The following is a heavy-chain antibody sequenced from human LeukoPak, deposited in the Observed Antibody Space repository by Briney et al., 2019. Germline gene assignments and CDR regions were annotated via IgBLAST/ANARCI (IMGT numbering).Heavy chain of an antibody. J-gene: IGHJ6*03. D-gene: IGHD2-8*01. Sequence: GGSLRLACAASGFTFSSYGMHWVRQAPGKGLEWVSSISSSSSYIYYADSVKGRFTISRDNAKNSLYLQMNSLRAEDTAVYYCARGMYEVTYYMDVWGKGTTVTVSS. CDR3: ARGMYEVTYYMDV. CDR1: GFTFSSYG. V-gene: IGHV3-21*01. CDR2: ISSSSSYI.